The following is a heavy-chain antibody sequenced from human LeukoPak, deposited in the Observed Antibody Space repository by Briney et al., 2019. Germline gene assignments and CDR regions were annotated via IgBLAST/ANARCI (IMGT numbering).Heavy chain of an antibody. CDR2: ISSSSSYI. Sequence: GGSLRLSCAASGFTFSSYSMNWVRQAPGKGLEWASSISSSSSYIYYADSVKGRFTISRDNAKNSLYLQMNSLRAEDTAVYYCASLRNDYVWGSYRTFDYWGQGTLVTVSS. J-gene: IGHJ4*02. D-gene: IGHD3-16*02. CDR1: GFTFSSYS. V-gene: IGHV3-21*01. CDR3: ASLRNDYVWGSYRTFDY.